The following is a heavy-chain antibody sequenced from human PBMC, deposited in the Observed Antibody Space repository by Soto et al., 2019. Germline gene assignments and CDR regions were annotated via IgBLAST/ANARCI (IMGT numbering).Heavy chain of an antibody. V-gene: IGHV4-30-4*01. CDR3: ASGGSGYYSFDY. Sequence: SETLSLTCTVSGGSVSSGDYYWSWIRQPPGKGLEWIGYIYYSGSTYYNPSLKSRVTISVDTSKNQFSLKLSSVTAADTAVYYCASGGSGYYSFDYWGQGTLVTVSS. CDR2: IYYSGST. D-gene: IGHD3-22*01. J-gene: IGHJ4*02. CDR1: GGSVSSGDYY.